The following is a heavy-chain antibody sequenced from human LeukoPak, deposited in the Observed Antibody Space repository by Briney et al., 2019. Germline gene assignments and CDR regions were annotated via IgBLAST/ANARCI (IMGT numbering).Heavy chain of an antibody. CDR1: GFTFSSYA. J-gene: IGHJ4*02. CDR2: KRYDGNNK. D-gene: IGHD6-19*01. Sequence: PGGSLRLSCAASGFTFSSYAMSWVRQAPGKGLEWVAFKRYDGNNKYYADSVKGRFTISRDNSKNTLYLQMNSLRAEDTAVYYCARILDSAWGELGYWGQGTLVTVSS. V-gene: IGHV3-30*02. CDR3: ARILDSAWGELGY.